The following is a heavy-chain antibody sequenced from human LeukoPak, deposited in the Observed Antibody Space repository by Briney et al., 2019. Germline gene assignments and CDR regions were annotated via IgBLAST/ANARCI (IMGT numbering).Heavy chain of an antibody. CDR1: VYTFTGYY. D-gene: IGHD2-2*03. Sequence: GASVKGSCKASVYTFTGYYLHWVRQAPGQGLEWMGWINTNNGVTKDGQNFQGTVTMTRDRSISTAYMELSRLRSDDTAVYCCARDGSRTAFDVWGQGTMVSVSS. CDR2: INTNNGVT. V-gene: IGHV1-2*02. J-gene: IGHJ3*01. CDR3: ARDGSRTAFDV.